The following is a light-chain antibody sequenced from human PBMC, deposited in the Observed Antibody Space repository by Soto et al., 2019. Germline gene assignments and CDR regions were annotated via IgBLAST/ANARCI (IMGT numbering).Light chain of an antibody. Sequence: QSVLTQPASVSGSPGQSITISCTGTSSDVGGYNYVSWYQQHPGKAPKLMIYDVSNRPSGVSNRFSGSKPGNTASLTISGLQAEDEADYYCSSYTSSSTLYVFGNGTKVTVL. CDR3: SSYTSSSTLYV. CDR1: SSDVGGYNY. CDR2: DVS. V-gene: IGLV2-14*01. J-gene: IGLJ1*01.